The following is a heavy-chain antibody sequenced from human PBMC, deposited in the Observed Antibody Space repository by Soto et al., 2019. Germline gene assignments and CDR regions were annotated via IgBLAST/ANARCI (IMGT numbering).Heavy chain of an antibody. D-gene: IGHD2-21*01. CDR3: ARLRIATNNYKWFDP. V-gene: IGHV4-31*03. CDR2: IYVTGAV. CDR1: GAALNSGNYY. J-gene: IGHJ5*02. Sequence: PSAPLSLTCSVSGAALNSGNYYWSWIRQVPGKGLEWIGHIYVTGAVDYNPSLRDRITISQDTSERQFSLNLRLVTAADTAVYYCARLRIATNNYKWFDPWGQGTLVTVSS.